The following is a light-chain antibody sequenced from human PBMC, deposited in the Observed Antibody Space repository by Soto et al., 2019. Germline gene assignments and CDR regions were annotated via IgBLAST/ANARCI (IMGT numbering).Light chain of an antibody. CDR2: EVS. J-gene: IGLJ2*01. V-gene: IGLV2-8*01. CDR3: SSYAGSNNVVV. Sequence: QSVLTQPPSASGSPGQSVTISCTGTSSDVGGYNYVSWYQQHPGKAPKLMIYEVSKRPSGVPDRFSGSKSGNTASLAVSGRQAEDEADYYCSSYAGSNNVVVFGGGTKLTVL. CDR1: SSDVGGYNY.